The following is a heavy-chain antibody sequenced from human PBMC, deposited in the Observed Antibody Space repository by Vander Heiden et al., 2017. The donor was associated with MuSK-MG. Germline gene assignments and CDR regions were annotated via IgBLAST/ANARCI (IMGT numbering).Heavy chain of an antibody. Sequence: QVQLVQSGAEVKTPGASVKVSCKAFGYTFTGYSVHWVRQAPGQGLEWMGWINPNRGGANYAQKFQGRVTMTRDTSISTAYMELSRLRSDDTAVYYCATVDSDAFDIWGQGTMGTVSS. CDR2: INPNRGGA. V-gene: IGHV1-2*02. CDR1: GYTFTGYS. CDR3: ATVDSDAFDI. J-gene: IGHJ3*02.